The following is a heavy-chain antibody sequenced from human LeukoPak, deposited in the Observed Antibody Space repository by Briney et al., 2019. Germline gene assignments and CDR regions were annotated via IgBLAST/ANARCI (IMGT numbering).Heavy chain of an antibody. CDR2: IRGSGDDT. J-gene: IGHJ6*02. CDR3: ARDQSPYGDFPNYYGMDV. CDR1: GFTFSSYA. D-gene: IGHD3-3*01. Sequence: GGTLRLSCAASGFTFSSYAMSWVRRAPGKGLEWVSAIRGSGDDTYYADSVKGRFTISRDNSKNTLYLQINSLRAEDTAVYFCARDQSPYGDFPNYYGMDVWGQGTTVTVSS. V-gene: IGHV3-23*01.